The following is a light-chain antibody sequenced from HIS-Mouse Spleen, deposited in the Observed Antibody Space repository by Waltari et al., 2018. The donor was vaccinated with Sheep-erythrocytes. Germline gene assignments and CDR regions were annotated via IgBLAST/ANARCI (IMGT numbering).Light chain of an antibody. Sequence: QPPLTQPPSLSGPPGRPAPIPSTGTTRAVGSYTRVSWSQQPPGPAPKLRVYEVSNRPSGVPDRFSGSKSGNTASLTISGLQAEDEADYYCSLYTSSSTLVFGGGTKLTVL. CDR2: EVS. J-gene: IGLJ2*01. CDR1: TRAVGSYTR. CDR3: SLYTSSSTLV. V-gene: IGLV2-18*01.